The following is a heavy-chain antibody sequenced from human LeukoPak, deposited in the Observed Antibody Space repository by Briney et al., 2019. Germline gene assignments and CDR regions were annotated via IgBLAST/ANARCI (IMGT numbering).Heavy chain of an antibody. CDR1: GGTFSSYA. J-gene: IGHJ4*02. Sequence: SVKVSCKASGGTFSSYAISWVRQAPGQGLEWTGRIIPILGIANYAQKFQGRVTITADKSTSTAYMELSSLRSEDTAVYYCARDRLPATVTPFFDYWGQGTLVTVSS. V-gene: IGHV1-69*04. CDR2: IIPILGIA. CDR3: ARDRLPATVTPFFDY. D-gene: IGHD4-11*01.